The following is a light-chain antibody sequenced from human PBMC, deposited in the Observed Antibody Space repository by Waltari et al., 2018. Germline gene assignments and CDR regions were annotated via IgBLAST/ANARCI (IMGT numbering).Light chain of an antibody. V-gene: IGKV1-27*01. CDR3: QKYNSAPLT. J-gene: IGKJ4*01. CDR2: AAS. CDR1: QAISNY. Sequence: DIQMTQSPSSLSASVGDRVTITCRESQAISNYLAWYQQKPGKVPKLLIYAASILQSGVPSRFSGTGSGTGFSLTISSLQPEDVATYYCQKYNSAPLTFGGGTKVEIK.